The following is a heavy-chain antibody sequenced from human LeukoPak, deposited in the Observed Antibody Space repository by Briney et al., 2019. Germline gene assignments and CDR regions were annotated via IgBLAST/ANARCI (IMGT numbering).Heavy chain of an antibody. CDR2: MSSAGRTI. J-gene: IGHJ4*02. D-gene: IGHD6-13*01. CDR3: ARDNIAAAGTNDY. V-gene: IGHV3-11*04. CDR1: GFPFSDYY. Sequence: GGSLRLSCAASGFPFSDYYMSWIRQAPGKGLEWVAFMSSAGRTIYYADSVKGRFTISRDNAKNSLYLQMNSLRAEDTAVYYCARDNIAAAGTNDYWGQGTLVTVSS.